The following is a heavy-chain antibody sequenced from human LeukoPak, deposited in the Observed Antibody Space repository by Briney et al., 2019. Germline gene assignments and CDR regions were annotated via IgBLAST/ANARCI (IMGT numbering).Heavy chain of an antibody. Sequence: GGSLRLSCAASGFTFSSYVMSWVRQAPGKGLEWVSAVSDSGDTTYYADSVKGRFTISRDNSKNTLYLHMNSLRAEDTALYYCVKDEYSYGYDALDIWGQGTMVTVSS. V-gene: IGHV3-23*01. CDR1: GFTFSSYV. J-gene: IGHJ3*02. CDR2: VSDSGDTT. D-gene: IGHD5-18*01. CDR3: VKDEYSYGYDALDI.